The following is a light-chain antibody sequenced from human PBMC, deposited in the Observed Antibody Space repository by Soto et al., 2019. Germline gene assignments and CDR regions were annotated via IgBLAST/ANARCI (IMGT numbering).Light chain of an antibody. CDR3: TSWTTSTTMI. CDR1: SSDIGAYNF. V-gene: IGLV2-14*03. J-gene: IGLJ2*01. Sequence: QSALTQPASVSGSPGQSITISCTGTSSDIGAYNFVSWYQQHPGKAPKLMLYDVNIRPSRVSNRFSGSKSGNTASLTISGLQAEDEADYNCTSWTTSTTMIFGGGTKVTVL. CDR2: DVN.